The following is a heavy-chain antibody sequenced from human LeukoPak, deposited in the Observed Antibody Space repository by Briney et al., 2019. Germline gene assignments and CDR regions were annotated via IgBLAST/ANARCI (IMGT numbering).Heavy chain of an antibody. CDR2: IIPILGIA. D-gene: IGHD6-19*01. J-gene: IGHJ5*02. V-gene: IGHV1-69*04. CDR3: ARELIAVAHPHLFGP. CDR1: GGTFSSYT. Sequence: SVKVSCKASGGTFSSYTISWVRQAPGQGLEWMGRIIPILGIANYAQKFQGRVTITADKSTSTAYMELSSLRSEDSAVYYCARELIAVAHPHLFGPWGEGTLVTGSS.